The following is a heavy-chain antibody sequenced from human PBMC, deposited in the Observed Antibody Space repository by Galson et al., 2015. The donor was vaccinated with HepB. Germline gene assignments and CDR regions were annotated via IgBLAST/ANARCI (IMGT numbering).Heavy chain of an antibody. J-gene: IGHJ6*03. CDR3: ARGGRGTYYDFWSGYPSPNYYYYMDV. D-gene: IGHD3-3*01. CDR2: IIPILGIA. V-gene: IGHV1-69*02. CDR1: GGTFSSYT. Sequence: SVKVSCKASGGTFSSYTISWVRQAPGQGLEWMGRIIPILGIANYAQKFQGRVTITADKSTSTAYMELSSLRSEDTAVYYCARGGRGTYYDFWSGYPSPNYYYYMDVWGKGTTVTVSS.